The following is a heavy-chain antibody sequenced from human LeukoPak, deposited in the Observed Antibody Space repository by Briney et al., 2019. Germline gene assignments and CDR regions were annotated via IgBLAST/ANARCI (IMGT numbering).Heavy chain of an antibody. V-gene: IGHV4-39*01. CDR3: ARLIGSYGSGYYFDY. D-gene: IGHD1-26*01. Sequence: TSETLSLTCIVSGGSISSSSYYWGWIRQPPGKGLEWIGSIYYSGSTYYNPSLKSRVTISVDTSKNQFSLKLSSVTAADTAVYYCARLIGSYGSGYYFDYWGQGTLVTVSS. CDR1: GGSISSSSYY. J-gene: IGHJ4*02. CDR2: IYYSGST.